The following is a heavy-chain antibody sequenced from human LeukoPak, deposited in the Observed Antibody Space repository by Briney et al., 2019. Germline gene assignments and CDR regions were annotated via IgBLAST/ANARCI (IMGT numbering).Heavy chain of an antibody. CDR3: AREDHYYYGSGSSNYYYGMDV. J-gene: IGHJ6*02. CDR2: INPNSGGT. Sequence: ASVTVSFKASGYTFTVYYMHWVRQAPGQGLEWMGWINPNSGGTNYAQKFQGRVTMTRDTSISTAYMELSRLRSDDTAVYYCAREDHYYYGSGSSNYYYGMDVWGQGTTVTVSS. V-gene: IGHV1-2*02. CDR1: GYTFTVYY. D-gene: IGHD3-10*01.